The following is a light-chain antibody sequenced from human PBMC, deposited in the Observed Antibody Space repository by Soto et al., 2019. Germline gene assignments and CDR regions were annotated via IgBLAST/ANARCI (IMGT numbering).Light chain of an antibody. CDR3: SSYTSSSVV. V-gene: IGLV2-14*01. CDR1: SSDVGGYNY. CDR2: EVS. J-gene: IGLJ2*01. Sequence: QSVLTQPASVSGSPGQSITLSCTGTSSDVGGYNYVSWYQQHPGKAPKLMIYEVSNRPSGVSNRFSGSKSGNTASLTISGLQAEDEADYYCSSYTSSSVVFGGGTKLTVL.